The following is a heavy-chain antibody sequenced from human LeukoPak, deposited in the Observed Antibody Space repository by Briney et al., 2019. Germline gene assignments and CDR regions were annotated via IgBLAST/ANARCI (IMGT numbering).Heavy chain of an antibody. CDR1: GFTFDDYA. V-gene: IGHV3-9*01. J-gene: IGHJ6*02. D-gene: IGHD3-3*01. Sequence: GGSLRLSCAASGFTFDDYAMHWVRQAPGKGLEWVSGISWNSGSIGYADSVKGRFTISRDNSKNTLYLQMNSLRAEDTAVYYCARDFWGGYFLVRNYGMDVWGQGTTVTVSS. CDR3: ARDFWGGYFLVRNYGMDV. CDR2: ISWNSGSI.